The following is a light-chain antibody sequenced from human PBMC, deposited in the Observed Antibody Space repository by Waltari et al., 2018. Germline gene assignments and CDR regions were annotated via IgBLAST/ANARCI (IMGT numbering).Light chain of an antibody. V-gene: IGKV1-39*01. CDR2: AAS. J-gene: IGKJ3*01. Sequence: DIQMTQPPSSLSASVGARVTITCRASQSISTYVNWYQQKPGEAPNLLIFAASSLQYGVSSRCRGSGSGTDFTLTISSLQPEDSATYYCQQSYSSPFTFGPGTKVDI. CDR1: QSISTY. CDR3: QQSYSSPFT.